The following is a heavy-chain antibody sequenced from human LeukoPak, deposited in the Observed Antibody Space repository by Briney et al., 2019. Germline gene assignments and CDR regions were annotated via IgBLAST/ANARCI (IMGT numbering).Heavy chain of an antibody. J-gene: IGHJ4*02. V-gene: IGHV3-30*03. D-gene: IGHD3-9*01. Sequence: GRSLRLSCAASGFTFSSYGMHWVRQAPGKGLEWVAVISYDGSNKYYADSVKGRFTISRDNSKNTLYLQMNSLRAEDTAVYYCARDDILTGYTIDYWGQGTLVTVSS. CDR2: ISYDGSNK. CDR1: GFTFSSYG. CDR3: ARDDILTGYTIDY.